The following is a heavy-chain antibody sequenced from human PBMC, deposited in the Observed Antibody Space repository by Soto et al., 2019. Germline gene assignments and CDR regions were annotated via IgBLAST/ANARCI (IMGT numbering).Heavy chain of an antibody. CDR3: ARHTRLPDSSSWGMGHFDY. J-gene: IGHJ4*02. Sequence: QLQLQESGPGLVKPSETLSVTCVVSGGSISSGTHYWTWIRQPPGKGLEWIASIYYSGSTYQNPSLESRVIISVDMSKSQFSLKLSSVTAADTAVYYCARHTRLPDSSSWGMGHFDYWGQGTLVTVSS. D-gene: IGHD6-13*01. V-gene: IGHV4-39*01. CDR1: GGSISSGTHY. CDR2: IYYSGST.